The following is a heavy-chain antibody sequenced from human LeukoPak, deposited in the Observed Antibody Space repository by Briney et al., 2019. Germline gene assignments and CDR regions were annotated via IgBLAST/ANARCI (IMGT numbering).Heavy chain of an antibody. CDR1: GYSISSGYY. CDR3: ARDGFAYYYYYMDV. J-gene: IGHJ6*03. V-gene: IGHV4-38-2*02. CDR2: IYHSGST. Sequence: PSETLSLTCAVSGYSISSGYYWGWIRQPPGKGLEWIGSIYHSGSTYYNPSLKSRVTMSVDTSKNQFSLKLSSVTAADTAVYYCARDGFAYYYYYMDVWGKGTTVTVSS. D-gene: IGHD2-2*03.